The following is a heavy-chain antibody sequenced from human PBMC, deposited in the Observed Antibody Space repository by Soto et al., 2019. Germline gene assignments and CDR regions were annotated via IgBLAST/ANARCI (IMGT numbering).Heavy chain of an antibody. D-gene: IGHD2-21*01. J-gene: IGHJ3*02. CDR3: AKDYVLLWWYKWDAFYI. CDR2: ISYDGSNK. Sequence: QVQLVESGGGVVQPGRSLRLSCAASGFTFSSYGMHWFRQSPGKGLEWVAVISYDGSNKYYADSVKGRFTISRDSSKNTLYLQMHSMRAEDTAVYYCAKDYVLLWWYKWDAFYIWGQGTMGTVSS. V-gene: IGHV3-30*18. CDR1: GFTFSSYG.